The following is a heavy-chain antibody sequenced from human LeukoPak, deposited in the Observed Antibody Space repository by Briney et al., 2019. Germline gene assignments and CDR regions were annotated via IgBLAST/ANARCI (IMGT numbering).Heavy chain of an antibody. CDR3: AREYSGSYYGRGNDFDY. CDR2: ISSSSSTI. Sequence: GGSLRLSCAASGFPFSSYSMNWLRHAPGKGREGGSYISSSSSTIYYAVSVKGRFPISRDNAKNSLYLQMNSLRAEDTAVYYCAREYSGSYYGRGNDFDYWGQGTLVTFSS. CDR1: GFPFSSYS. V-gene: IGHV3-48*04. D-gene: IGHD1-26*01. J-gene: IGHJ4*02.